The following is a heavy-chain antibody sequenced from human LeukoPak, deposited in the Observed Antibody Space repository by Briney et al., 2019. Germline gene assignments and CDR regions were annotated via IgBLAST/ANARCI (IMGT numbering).Heavy chain of an antibody. CDR3: ARSQWANYDSSGYYQYNWFDP. D-gene: IGHD3-22*01. J-gene: IGHJ5*02. Sequence: ASVKVSCTASGYTFTSYYMHWVRQAPGQGLEWMGIINPSGGSTSYAQKFQGRVTMNRDTSTSTVYMELSSLRSEDTAVYYCARSQWANYDSSGYYQYNWFDPWGQGTLVTVSS. CDR1: GYTFTSYY. V-gene: IGHV1-46*01. CDR2: INPSGGST.